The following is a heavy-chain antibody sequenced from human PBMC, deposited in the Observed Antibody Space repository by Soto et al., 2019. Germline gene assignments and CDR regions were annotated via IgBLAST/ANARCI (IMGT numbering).Heavy chain of an antibody. J-gene: IGHJ4*02. CDR2: VNPIVSMS. V-gene: IGHV1-69*02. Sequence: QVQLVQSGAEVKRPGSSVKVSCKASGDTFNFYSINWVRQAPVVGLEWMGRVNPIVSMSNYAQKFQGRVTMTADKSTSTSYMELSSLRSEDTAIYYCASSYGSGYRAFDYWGQGALVTVSS. CDR1: GDTFNFYS. CDR3: ASSYGSGYRAFDY. D-gene: IGHD3-10*01.